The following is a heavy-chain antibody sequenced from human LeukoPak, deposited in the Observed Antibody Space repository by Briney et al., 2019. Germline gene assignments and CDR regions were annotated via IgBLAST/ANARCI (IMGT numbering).Heavy chain of an antibody. D-gene: IGHD3-22*01. CDR3: ASPYDPRSY. V-gene: IGHV3-30*02. CDR2: ILYDGTKK. CDR1: GFTFSRFG. J-gene: IGHJ4*02. Sequence: GGSLRLSCAASGFTFSRFGMHWVRQAPGQGLEWVAFILYDGTKKYYADSVKGRFTISRDNAKNSLYLQMNSLRAEDTAVYYCASPYDPRSYWGQGTLVTVSS.